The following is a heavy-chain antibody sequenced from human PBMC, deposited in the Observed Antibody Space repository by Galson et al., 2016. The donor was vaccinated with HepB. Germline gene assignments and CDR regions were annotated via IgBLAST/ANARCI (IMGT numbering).Heavy chain of an antibody. D-gene: IGHD3-22*01. J-gene: IGHJ4*02. Sequence: SLRLSCAASGFIFSDHYMDWVRQAPGKGLEWVGRTRNKARSYTTEYAASVKGRFTISRDESKNSLYLQMNSLKTEDTAEYYCASVDVSSTYSLGYWGQGTLVTVSS. CDR2: TRNKARSYTT. CDR3: ASVDVSSTYSLGY. CDR1: GFIFSDHY. V-gene: IGHV3-72*01.